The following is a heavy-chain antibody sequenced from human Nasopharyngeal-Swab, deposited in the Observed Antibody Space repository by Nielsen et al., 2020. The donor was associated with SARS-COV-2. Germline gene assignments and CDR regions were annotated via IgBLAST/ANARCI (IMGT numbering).Heavy chain of an antibody. Sequence: VRQAPGKGLEWVSAISGSGGSTYYADSVKGRFTISRDNSKNTLYLQMNSLRAEDTAVYYCAKLSPYYYGSGSPHDAFDIWGQGTMVTVSS. CDR2: ISGSGGST. D-gene: IGHD3-10*01. V-gene: IGHV3-23*01. CDR3: AKLSPYYYGSGSPHDAFDI. J-gene: IGHJ3*02.